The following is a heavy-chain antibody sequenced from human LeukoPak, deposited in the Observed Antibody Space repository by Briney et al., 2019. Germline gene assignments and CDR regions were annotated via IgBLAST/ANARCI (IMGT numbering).Heavy chain of an antibody. V-gene: IGHV1-18*01. J-gene: IGHJ4*02. Sequence: ASVKVSCKASGYTFTSYGISWVRQAPGQGLEWMGWISAYNGNTNYAQKLQGRVTMNTHTSTSKAYMELRSLRSDDTAVYYCARDTDDSSGYYYYDYWGQGTLVTVSS. D-gene: IGHD3-22*01. CDR2: ISAYNGNT. CDR3: ARDTDDSSGYYYYDY. CDR1: GYTFTSYG.